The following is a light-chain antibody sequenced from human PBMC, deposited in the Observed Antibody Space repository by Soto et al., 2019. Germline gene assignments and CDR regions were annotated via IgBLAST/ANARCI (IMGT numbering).Light chain of an antibody. CDR2: DAS. J-gene: IGKJ1*01. CDR3: QQYNSYSPAT. CDR1: QSIGDW. V-gene: IGKV1-5*01. Sequence: DIQMTQSPSTLAASVGDRVTITCRASQSIGDWLAWYQQKPGKAPNLLIYDASRSVSGVPSRFGGGGSGTEFTLTIISLQPDDFATYYCQQYNSYSPATFGQGTKVEIK.